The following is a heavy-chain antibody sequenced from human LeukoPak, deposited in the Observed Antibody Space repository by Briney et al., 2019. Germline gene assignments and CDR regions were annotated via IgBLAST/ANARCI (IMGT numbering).Heavy chain of an antibody. CDR3: ARDPGSQLFDYGGNSNFDY. CDR2: ISSSGSTI. J-gene: IGHJ4*02. CDR1: GFTFSDYY. Sequence: GGSLRLSCAASGFTFSDYYMSWIRQAPGKGLEWVSYISSSGSTIYYADSVKGRFTISRDNAKNSLYLQMNSLRAEDTAVYYCARDPGSQLFDYGGNSNFDYWGQGTLVTVPS. D-gene: IGHD4-17*01. V-gene: IGHV3-11*01.